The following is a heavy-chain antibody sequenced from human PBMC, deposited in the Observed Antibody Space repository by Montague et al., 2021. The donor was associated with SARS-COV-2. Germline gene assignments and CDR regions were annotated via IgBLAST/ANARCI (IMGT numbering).Heavy chain of an antibody. CDR1: GGSTSSNNYY. CDR3: ARRGRKLLPVATTIGGFDI. D-gene: IGHD5-12*01. V-gene: IGHV4-39*02. Sequence: SETLSLTCTVSGGSTSSNNYYWDWIRQPPGKGLEWIGSIYDSGSTYHNPSLKSRVTISVDTSKNHFSLKLNSVTAADTAVYYCARRGRKLLPVATTIGGFDIWGQGTMVTVSS. CDR2: IYDSGST. J-gene: IGHJ3*02.